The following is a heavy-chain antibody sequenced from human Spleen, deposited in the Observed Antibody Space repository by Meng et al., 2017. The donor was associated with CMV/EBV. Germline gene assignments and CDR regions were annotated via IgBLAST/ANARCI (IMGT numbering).Heavy chain of an antibody. CDR2: INSDGSST. CDR3: ARDPPNSSSWFYYYYGMDV. V-gene: IGHV3-74*01. D-gene: IGHD6-13*01. J-gene: IGHJ6*02. CDR1: FSRYW. Sequence: FSRYWMPWVRQAPGKGLVWVSRINSDGSSTSYADSVKGRFTISRDNAKNTLYLQMNSLRAEDTAVYYCARDPPNSSSWFYYYYGMDVWGQGTTVTVSS.